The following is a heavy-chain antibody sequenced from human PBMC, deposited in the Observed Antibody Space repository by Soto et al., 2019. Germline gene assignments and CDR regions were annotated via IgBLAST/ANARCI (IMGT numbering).Heavy chain of an antibody. CDR3: AKNPGYYYDSTGYHFDY. D-gene: IGHD3-22*01. Sequence: GGSLRLSCAASGFTFSSYWMYWVRQAPGKGLVWVSRTNSDGSDTSYADSVKGRFTISRDNAKNTLYLQMNSLRAEDTAVYYCAKNPGYYYDSTGYHFDYWGQGTLVTVSS. CDR2: TNSDGSDT. CDR1: GFTFSSYW. V-gene: IGHV3-74*01. J-gene: IGHJ4*02.